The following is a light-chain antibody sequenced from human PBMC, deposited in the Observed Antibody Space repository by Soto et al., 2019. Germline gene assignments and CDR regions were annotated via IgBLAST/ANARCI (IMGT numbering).Light chain of an antibody. CDR3: LQDYNYPYT. V-gene: IGKV1-6*01. CDR1: QGIRND. CDR2: AAS. Sequence: AIQMTQSPSSQSASVGDRVTITCRASQGIRNDLGWYQQKPGKAPKLLIYAASSLQSGVPSRFSGSGSGTDFTLTISSLQPGDFATYYCLQDYNYPYTFGQGTKLEIK. J-gene: IGKJ2*01.